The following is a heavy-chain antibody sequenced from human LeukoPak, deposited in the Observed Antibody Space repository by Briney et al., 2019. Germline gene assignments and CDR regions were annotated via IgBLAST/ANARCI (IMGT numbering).Heavy chain of an antibody. J-gene: IGHJ5*02. CDR1: GFTFSNSA. CDR2: ISGSGGST. CDR3: AKQPAAATIGWFDP. V-gene: IGHV3-23*01. Sequence: GGSLRLSCAASGFTFSNSAMNWVRQAPGKGLEWVSVISGSGGSTYYADSVKGRFTISRDISRNILYLQMNSLRAEDTAVYYCAKQPAAATIGWFDPWGQGTLVTVSS. D-gene: IGHD6-13*01.